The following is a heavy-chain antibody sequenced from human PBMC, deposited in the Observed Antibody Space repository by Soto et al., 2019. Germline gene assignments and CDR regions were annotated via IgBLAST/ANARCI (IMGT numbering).Heavy chain of an antibody. CDR3: ARGNRDRYYYYYMDV. CDR1: GGSISSYY. CDR2: IYYSGST. Sequence: SETLSLTCTVSGGSISSYYWSWIRQPPGKGLEWIGYIYYSGSTNYNPSLKSRVTISVDTSKNQFSLKLSSVTAADTAVYYCARGNRDRYYYYYMDVWGKGTTVTVSS. D-gene: IGHD1-20*01. V-gene: IGHV4-59*01. J-gene: IGHJ6*03.